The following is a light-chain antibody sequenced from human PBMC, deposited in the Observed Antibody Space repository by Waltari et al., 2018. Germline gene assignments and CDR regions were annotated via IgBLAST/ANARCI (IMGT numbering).Light chain of an antibody. CDR2: SNN. CDR1: STNIGSNS. CDR3: AAWDDSLNGVV. J-gene: IGLJ2*01. V-gene: IGLV1-44*01. Sequence: QSVLTQPPSASGTPGQRVTISCSGSSTNIGSNSVTWYRQFPVTAPKLLIYSNNQRPSGVPDRFSGSKSGTSASLAISGLQSEDEADYYCAAWDDSLNGVVFGGGTKLTVL.